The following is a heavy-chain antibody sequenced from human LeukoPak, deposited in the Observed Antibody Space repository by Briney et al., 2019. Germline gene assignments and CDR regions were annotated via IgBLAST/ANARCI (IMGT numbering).Heavy chain of an antibody. CDR1: GFTVSSNY. V-gene: IGHV3-53*05. CDR3: AKDGEEYYYDSSGHDY. J-gene: IGHJ4*02. CDR2: IYSGGST. Sequence: GGSLRLSCAASGFTVSSNYMSWVRQAPGKGLEWVSVIYSGGSTYYADSVKGRFTISRDNSKNTLYLQMNSLRAEDTAVYYCAKDGEEYYYDSSGHDYWGQGTLVTVSS. D-gene: IGHD3-22*01.